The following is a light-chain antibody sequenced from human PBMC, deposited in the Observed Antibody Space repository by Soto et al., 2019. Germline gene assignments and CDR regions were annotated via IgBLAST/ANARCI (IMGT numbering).Light chain of an antibody. V-gene: IGLV2-14*01. J-gene: IGLJ1*01. CDR3: NSFRVNRLEV. CDR2: EVT. CDR1: SSDVGGYNA. Sequence: QSALTQPASVSGSAGQTITISCTGTSSDVGGYNAVSWYQHRPGKAPKLIIYEVTHRPAGISDRFSASKSGNTASLTISGLQAEDEGDYYCNSFRVNRLEVFGTGTKVTVL.